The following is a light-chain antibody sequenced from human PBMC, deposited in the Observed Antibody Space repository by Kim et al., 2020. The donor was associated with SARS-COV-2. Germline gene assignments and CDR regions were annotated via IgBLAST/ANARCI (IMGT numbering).Light chain of an antibody. CDR3: NSRDSTGNHYV. J-gene: IGLJ1*01. CDR2: GKN. CDR1: SLRSYY. V-gene: IGLV3-19*01. Sequence: ALGQTVRITCQGDSLRSYYASWYQQKPGQAPVLVIYGKNNRPSGIPDRFSGSRSGDTASLTITGAQAEDEADYYCNSRDSTGNHYVFGTGTKVTVL.